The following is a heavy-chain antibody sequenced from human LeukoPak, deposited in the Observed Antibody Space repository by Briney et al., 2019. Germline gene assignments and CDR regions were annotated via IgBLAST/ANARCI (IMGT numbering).Heavy chain of an antibody. CDR1: GGSVSSGSYY. V-gene: IGHV4-61*01. CDR3: ARGPGTALVRGGLY. J-gene: IGHJ4*02. D-gene: IGHD5-18*01. CDR2: IYYSGNT. Sequence: SETLSLTCTVSGGSVSSGSYYWSWIRQPPGKGLEWIGYIYYSGNTNYNPSLKSRVTMSVDRSKNQFFLKLSSVTAADTAVYYCARGPGTALVRGGLYWGQGTLVTVSS.